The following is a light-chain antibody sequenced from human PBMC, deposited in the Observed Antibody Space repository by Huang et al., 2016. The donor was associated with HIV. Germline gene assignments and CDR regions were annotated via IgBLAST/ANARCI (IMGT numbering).Light chain of an antibody. Sequence: DIVMTQSPLSLPVTPGEPASISCRSSQSLLHSNGYKYLDWYLQKPGQSPQLRIYLSSNRASGVPDRFSGSGSGTDFTLKISRVEAEDVGVYYCVQALQTPYTFGQGTKLEIK. J-gene: IGKJ2*01. CDR3: VQALQTPYT. CDR2: LSS. CDR1: QSLLHSNGYKY. V-gene: IGKV2-28*01.